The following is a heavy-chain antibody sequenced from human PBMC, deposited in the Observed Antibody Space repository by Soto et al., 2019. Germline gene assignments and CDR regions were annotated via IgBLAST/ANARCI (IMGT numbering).Heavy chain of an antibody. CDR1: GYTFTSYG. V-gene: IGHV1-18*01. J-gene: IGHJ4*02. D-gene: IGHD6-13*01. Sequence: ASVKVSCKASGYTFTSYGISWVRQALGQGLEWMGWISAYNGNTNYAQKLQGRVTMTTDTSTSTAYMELRSLRSDDTAVYYCASTSPYSSSWYYDYWGQGTLVTVSS. CDR3: ASTSPYSSSWYYDY. CDR2: ISAYNGNT.